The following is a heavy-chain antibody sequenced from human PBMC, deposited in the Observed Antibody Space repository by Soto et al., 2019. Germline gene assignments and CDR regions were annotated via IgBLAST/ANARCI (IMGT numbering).Heavy chain of an antibody. V-gene: IGHV3-48*01. CDR2: ISSGSSTI. D-gene: IGHD2-2*01. J-gene: IGHJ6*03. CDR3: TRGAYMDV. CDR1: GFTFSSYS. Sequence: DVQLVESGGGLVQPGGSLRLSCAASGFTFSSYSMNWVRQAPGKGLEWVSYISSGSSTIYYADSVKGRFTISRDNAKNSLYLQMDSLRAEDTALYYATRGAYMDVWGTGTTVTVSS.